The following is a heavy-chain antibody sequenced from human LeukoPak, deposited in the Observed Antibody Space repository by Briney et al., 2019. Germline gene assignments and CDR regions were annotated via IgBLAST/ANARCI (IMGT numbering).Heavy chain of an antibody. Sequence: SETLSLTFTVSGGSISSSYGSWIRQPPGKGLEWVGYIFYSGSTNSIPSLNSRVTISVDTSNHQFSLRLSSVTAADPAVYYCARHHSKRRVAPFDYWGQGTLVTVSS. V-gene: IGHV4-59*08. D-gene: IGHD1-1*01. CDR2: IFYSGST. CDR3: ARHHSKRRVAPFDY. J-gene: IGHJ4*02. CDR1: GGSISSSY.